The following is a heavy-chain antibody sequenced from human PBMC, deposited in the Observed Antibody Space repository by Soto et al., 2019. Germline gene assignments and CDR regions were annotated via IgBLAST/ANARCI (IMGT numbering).Heavy chain of an antibody. CDR1: GDTFKNCV. V-gene: IGHV1-69*01. D-gene: IGHD3-10*01. CDR2: IIPLFGTT. Sequence: QVQVVQSGVEVRMPGSSVKVSCKASGDTFKNCVISWVRQAAGQGLEWMGGIIPLFGTTDFAQRFQGGLTITTDESTTTAYMELSRLRSEDTATYYCAAELGFGKLSVVWGQGTTVIVSS. J-gene: IGHJ6*02. CDR3: AAELGFGKLSVV.